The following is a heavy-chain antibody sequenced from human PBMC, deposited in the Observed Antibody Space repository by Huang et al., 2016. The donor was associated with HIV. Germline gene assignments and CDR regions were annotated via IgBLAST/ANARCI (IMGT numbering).Heavy chain of an antibody. V-gene: IGHV3-30*02. CDR2: IRYDGNNY. D-gene: IGHD3-3*01. CDR1: GFTFGSLG. J-gene: IGHJ4*02. CDR3: AKDLTYTFGRHFDY. Sequence: QVQLVESGGGVVKPGGSLRLSCTASGFTFGSLGMHWVRQAPVKWLEWVVFIRYDGNNYYYADSVRGRFTISRDNSKDTLYLQMNRLRPDDSAVYYCAKDLTYTFGRHFDYWGRGTLVTVSS.